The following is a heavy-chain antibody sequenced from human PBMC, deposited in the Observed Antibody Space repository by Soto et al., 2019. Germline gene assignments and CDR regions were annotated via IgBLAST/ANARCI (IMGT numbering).Heavy chain of an antibody. V-gene: IGHV4-61*01. Sequence: QVQLQESGPGLVKPSETLSLTCTVSGGSVSSGSYYWSWIRQPPGKGLEWIGYIYYSGSTNYNPSLKSRVTIAVDTSKNQIALNLSSVTAADTAVYYCARENINMVRGVIIYYYYYGMDVWGQGTTVTVSS. CDR3: ARENINMVRGVIIYYYYYGMDV. CDR2: IYYSGST. CDR1: GGSVSSGSYY. D-gene: IGHD3-10*01. J-gene: IGHJ6*02.